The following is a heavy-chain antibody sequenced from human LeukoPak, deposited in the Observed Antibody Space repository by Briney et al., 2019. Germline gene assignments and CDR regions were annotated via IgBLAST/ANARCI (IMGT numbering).Heavy chain of an antibody. Sequence: SETLSLTCTVSGGSISTFYWSWIRQPPGKGLKWIGYIYYTGSTNYNSSLKSRVTISVDTSKNQFSLKLNSVTAADTAVYYCARGPYYSDSITYSFDYWGQGALVTVSS. V-gene: IGHV4-59*01. D-gene: IGHD3-22*01. CDR1: GGSISTFY. CDR2: IYYTGST. J-gene: IGHJ4*02. CDR3: ARGPYYSDSITYSFDY.